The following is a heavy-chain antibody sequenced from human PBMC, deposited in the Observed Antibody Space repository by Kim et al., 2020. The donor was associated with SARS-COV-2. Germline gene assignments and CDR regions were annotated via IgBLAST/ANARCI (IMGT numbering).Heavy chain of an antibody. CDR2: INHSGGT. CDR3: ARGHTGVVPAPSLGLGPFYYFYNREV. CDR1: GGSLSGYP. J-gene: IGHJ6*03. D-gene: IGHD2-2*01. V-gene: IGHV4-34*01. Sequence: SETLSLTCAVSGGSLSGYPWNWIRQPPGKGLEWIGEINHSGGTKYSPSLKSRVTMSIDTSKSHFSLRLTSVTAADTAVYFCARGHTGVVPAPSLGLGPFYYFYNREVWGRGTTVTVSS.